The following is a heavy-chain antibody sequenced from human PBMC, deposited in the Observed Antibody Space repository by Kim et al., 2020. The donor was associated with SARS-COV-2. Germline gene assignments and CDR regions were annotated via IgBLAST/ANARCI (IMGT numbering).Heavy chain of an antibody. J-gene: IGHJ3*02. CDR3: ARAHGPRGAFDI. V-gene: IGHV3-21*01. Sequence: GGSLRLSCAASGFTFSSYSMNWVRQAPGKGLEWVSSISSSSSYIYYADSVKGRFTISRDNAKNSLYLQMNSLRAEDTAVYYCARAHGPRGAFDIWGQGTMVTVSS. CDR2: ISSSSSYI. CDR1: GFTFSSYS.